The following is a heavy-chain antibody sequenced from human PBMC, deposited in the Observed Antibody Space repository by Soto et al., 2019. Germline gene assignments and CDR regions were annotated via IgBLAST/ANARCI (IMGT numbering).Heavy chain of an antibody. CDR1: GFSLNTSGVG. CDR2: IYWDGDK. V-gene: IGHV2-5*02. D-gene: IGHD3-3*01. CDR3: AHRVATFGEGGGWFDP. Sequence: HITLKESGPTLVRPTQTLTLTCTFSGFSLNTSGVGVAWIRQPPGKALEWLALIYWDGDKHNSPSLKSSLTMTKDITTAEVVLTLSSLDPRAASTYYWAHRVATFGEGGGWFDPWGQGALVTVSS. J-gene: IGHJ5*02.